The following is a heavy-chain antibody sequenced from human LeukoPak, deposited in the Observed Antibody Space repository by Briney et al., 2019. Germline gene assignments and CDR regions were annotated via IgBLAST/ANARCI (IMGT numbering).Heavy chain of an antibody. D-gene: IGHD2-2*02. V-gene: IGHV4-34*01. CDR3: ARVRYIVVVPAAIRGPPDY. CDR1: GGSFSGYY. Sequence: SETLSLTCAVYGGSFSGYYWSWIRQPPGKGLEWIGEINHSGSTNYNPSLKSRVTISVDTSKNQFSLKLSSVTAADTAVYYCARVRYIVVVPAAIRGPPDYWGQGTLVIVSS. CDR2: INHSGST. J-gene: IGHJ4*02.